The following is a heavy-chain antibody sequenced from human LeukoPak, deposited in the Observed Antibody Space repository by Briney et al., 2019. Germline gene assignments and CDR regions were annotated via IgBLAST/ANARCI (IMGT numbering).Heavy chain of an antibody. CDR3: ARLAPDYADYWFDP. J-gene: IGHJ5*02. V-gene: IGHV5-51*01. CDR1: GYDFSTKW. CDR2: IYPADSIT. Sequence: PGESLKISCQTSGYDFSTKWICWVRPLAGKGLEWMGIIYPADSITRYTPSFHGHVSISVDTSITTAYLQWASLRPSDTAMYFCARLAPDYADYWFDPWGQGALVTVSS. D-gene: IGHD4-17*01.